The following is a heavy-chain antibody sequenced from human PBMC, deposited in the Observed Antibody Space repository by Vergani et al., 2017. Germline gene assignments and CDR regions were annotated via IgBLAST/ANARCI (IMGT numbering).Heavy chain of an antibody. D-gene: IGHD6-13*01. CDR3: ARAAAGIYYYYGMDV. J-gene: IGHJ6*02. Sequence: QVQLVQSGAEVKKPGSSVKVSCKASGGTFSSYAISWVRQAPGQGLEWMGWINTNTGNPTYAQGFTGRFVFSLDTSVSTAYLQISSLKAEDTAVYYCARAAAGIYYYYGMDVWGQGTTVTVSS. V-gene: IGHV7-4-1*02. CDR1: GGTFSSYA. CDR2: INTNTGNP.